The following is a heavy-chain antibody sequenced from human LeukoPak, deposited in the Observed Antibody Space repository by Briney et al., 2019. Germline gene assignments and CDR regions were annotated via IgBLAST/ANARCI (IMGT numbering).Heavy chain of an antibody. CDR2: IYPGDSDT. D-gene: IGHD6-19*01. CDR1: GYSFTNYW. J-gene: IGHJ4*02. V-gene: IGHV5-51*01. CDR3: GRLSIPMAGTGTFDY. Sequence: GESLKISCRGSGYSFTNYWIGWVRQMPGKGLEWMGIIYPGDSDTRYSPSFQGQVTISADKSINTAYLQWSSLKASDTATYYCGRLSIPMAGTGTFDYWGQGTLVTVSS.